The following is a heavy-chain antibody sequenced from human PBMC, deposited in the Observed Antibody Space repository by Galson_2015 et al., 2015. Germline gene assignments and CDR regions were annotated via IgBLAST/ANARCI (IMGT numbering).Heavy chain of an antibody. J-gene: IGHJ5*02. CDR2: IKSKTDGGTT. CDR1: RFPFSNAW. D-gene: IGHD6-19*01. CDR3: ATGLYSSGLA. V-gene: IGHV3-15*01. Sequence: LRLSCAASRFPFSNAWMSWVCQAPGKGLEWVGRIKSKTDGGTTDYAAPVKGRFTISRDDSKNTLYLQMNSLETEDTAVYYCATGLYSSGLAWGQGTLVTVSS.